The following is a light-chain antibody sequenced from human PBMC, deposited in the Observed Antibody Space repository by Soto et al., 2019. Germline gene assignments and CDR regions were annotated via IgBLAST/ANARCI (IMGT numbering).Light chain of an antibody. CDR3: RSYTSSRTYV. Sequence: QSALTQPASVSGSPGQSITISCTGTSSDVGGYNYVSWYQQHPGKAPKLMIYDVSDRPSGVSNRFSGSKSGNTASLTISGLQSEGEADYYCRSYTSSRTYVFGTGTKLTVL. CDR1: SSDVGGYNY. V-gene: IGLV2-14*01. J-gene: IGLJ1*01. CDR2: DVS.